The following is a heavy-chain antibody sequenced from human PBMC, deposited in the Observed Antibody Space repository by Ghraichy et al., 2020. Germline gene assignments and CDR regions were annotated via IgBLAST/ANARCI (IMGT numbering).Heavy chain of an antibody. D-gene: IGHD1-14*01. V-gene: IGHV4-59*01. CDR1: GDSISSYY. J-gene: IGHJ4*02. CDR3: ARAEGYNIRYYYFHY. CDR2: IYYSGST. Sequence: SETLSLTCTVSGDSISSYYWTWIRQPPGEGLEWIGDIYYSGSTNYNASLESRVTISVDTSKNQFYLQLTSVTAADTAVYYCARAEGYNIRYYYFHYWGQGTLVTVSS.